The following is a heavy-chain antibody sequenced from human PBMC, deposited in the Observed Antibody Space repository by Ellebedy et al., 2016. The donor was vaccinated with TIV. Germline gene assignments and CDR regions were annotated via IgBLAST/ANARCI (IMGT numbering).Heavy chain of an antibody. Sequence: GESLKISCAAWGFSFSNVWMSWVCQAPGKGLEWVAHIKTDGSETYYVDSVKGRFTISRENAKNALFLQMDGLRVDDSAVYYCVGFGVFNLWGQGAPVTVSS. J-gene: IGHJ5*02. V-gene: IGHV3-7*01. CDR1: GFSFSNVW. CDR3: VGFGVFNL. CDR2: IKTDGSET. D-gene: IGHD3-3*01.